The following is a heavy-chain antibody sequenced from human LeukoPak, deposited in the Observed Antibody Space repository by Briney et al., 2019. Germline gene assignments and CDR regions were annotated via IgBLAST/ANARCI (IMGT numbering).Heavy chain of an antibody. V-gene: IGHV4-59*01. CDR1: GGSISGFY. D-gene: IGHD4-23*01. CDR3: ARVSNDFSGNGAFDI. Sequence: SETLSLTCTVSGGSISGFYWIWIRQPPGKALEWIGYIYYSGSTNYNPSLKSRAALSVDTSKNQFSLKLSFVTAADTALYYCARVSNDFSGNGAFDIWGQGTMVTVSS. CDR2: IYYSGST. J-gene: IGHJ3*02.